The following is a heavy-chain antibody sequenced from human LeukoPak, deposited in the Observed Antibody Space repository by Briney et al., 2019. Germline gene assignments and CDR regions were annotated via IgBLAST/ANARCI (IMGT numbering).Heavy chain of an antibody. CDR1: GFTFSTYS. V-gene: IGHV3-21*01. D-gene: IGHD2-2*01. J-gene: IGHJ6*03. CDR2: TSSFSGYI. Sequence: GGSLRLSCAASGFTFSTYSMNWVRQAPGKGLEWVSSTSSFSGYIYYADSVKGRFTISRDNAKNSLHLQMNSLRVEDTAVYYCARDPSPRTSYYYYYMDVWGKGTTVTVSS. CDR3: ARDPSPRTSYYYYYMDV.